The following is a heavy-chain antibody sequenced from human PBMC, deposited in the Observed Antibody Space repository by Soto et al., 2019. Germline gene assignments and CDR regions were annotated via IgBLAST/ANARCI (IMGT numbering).Heavy chain of an antibody. J-gene: IGHJ4*02. D-gene: IGHD1-26*01. Sequence: QVQLQESGPGLVKPSQTLSLTCTVSGGSISSRTSYWSWIRQHPGKGLEWIGYIYYGGDSFYNPSLKSRVTIEMDTAENHFSRKLNFVTAGDTAVYFCAGGGGGGVDCWGQGTLVTVAS. CDR2: IYYGGDS. V-gene: IGHV4-31*03. CDR1: GGSISSRTSY. CDR3: AGGGGGGVDC.